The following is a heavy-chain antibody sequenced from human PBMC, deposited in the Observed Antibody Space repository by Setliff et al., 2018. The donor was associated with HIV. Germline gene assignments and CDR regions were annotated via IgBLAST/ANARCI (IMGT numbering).Heavy chain of an antibody. D-gene: IGHD2-2*01. CDR3: ARDRDIVVVPASPQGYYYYMDV. V-gene: IGHV4-59*01. J-gene: IGHJ6*03. CDR2: IYYSGMT. Sequence: PSETLSLTCSVSGGSISSYYWSWIRQPPGKGLEWIGDIYYSGMTNYNPSLQSRVTISLDTSKNQFSLKVNSVTAADTAVYYYARDRDIVVVPASPQGYYYYMDVWGKGTTVTVSS. CDR1: GGSISSYY.